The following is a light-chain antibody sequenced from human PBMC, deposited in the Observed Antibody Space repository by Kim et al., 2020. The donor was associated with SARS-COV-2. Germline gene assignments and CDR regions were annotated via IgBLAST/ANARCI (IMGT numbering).Light chain of an antibody. Sequence: SYELTQPPSVSVSPGQTACITCSGDKLGDKYACWYQQKPGQSPVLVIYQDSKRPSGIPERFSGSNSGNTATLTISGTQAMDEADYYCQAWDSSTHWVFGG. CDR2: QDS. CDR1: KLGDKY. V-gene: IGLV3-1*01. CDR3: QAWDSSTHWV. J-gene: IGLJ3*02.